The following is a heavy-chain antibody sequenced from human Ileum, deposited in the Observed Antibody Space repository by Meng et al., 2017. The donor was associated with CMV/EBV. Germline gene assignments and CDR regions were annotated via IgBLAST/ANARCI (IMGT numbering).Heavy chain of an antibody. V-gene: IGHV3-30*02. CDR1: EFTFNSYG. Sequence: GESLKISCAASEFTFNSYGMHWVRQAPGKGLEWVAFIRYDGNYQYYADSVKGRFTISRDNSENTLYLQMNSLRGEDTAVYYCARGPVAIYGVLYYYGMDVWGQGTTVTV. CDR2: IRYDGNYQ. D-gene: IGHD3-3*01. J-gene: IGHJ6*02. CDR3: ARGPVAIYGVLYYYGMDV.